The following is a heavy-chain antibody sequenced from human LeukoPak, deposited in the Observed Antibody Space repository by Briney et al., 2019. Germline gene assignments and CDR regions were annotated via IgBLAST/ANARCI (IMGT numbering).Heavy chain of an antibody. V-gene: IGHV4-59*02. CDR3: ARTTEGGYTYDYFYYYYMDV. Sequence: SETPSLTCTVSGGSVSGYYWSWIRQPPGKGLQWIGYIHYSGSTNYNPSLKSRLTISVDTSKNQFSLKLTSVTAADTAVYYCARTTEGGYTYDYFYYYYMDVWGKGTTVTISS. CDR1: GGSVSGYY. D-gene: IGHD5-18*01. J-gene: IGHJ6*03. CDR2: IHYSGST.